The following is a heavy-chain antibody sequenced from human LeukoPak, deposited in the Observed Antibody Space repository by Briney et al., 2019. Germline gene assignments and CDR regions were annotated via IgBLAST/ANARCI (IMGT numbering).Heavy chain of an antibody. V-gene: IGHV1-69*04. CDR1: GGTFSSYA. CDR3: ARDEGLGQWLVPGAFDI. D-gene: IGHD6-19*01. J-gene: IGHJ3*02. Sequence: ASVKVSCKASGGTFSSYAISWVRQAPGQGLEWMGRIIPILGIANYAQKFQGRVTITADKSTSTAYMELSSLRSEDTAVYYCARDEGLGQWLVPGAFDIWGQGTMVTVSS. CDR2: IIPILGIA.